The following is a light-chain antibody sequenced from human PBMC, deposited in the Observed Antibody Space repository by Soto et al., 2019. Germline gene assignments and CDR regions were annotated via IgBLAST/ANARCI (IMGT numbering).Light chain of an antibody. CDR2: EGS. J-gene: IGLJ1*01. CDR3: CSYAGSGTFV. Sequence: QSVLTQPASVSGSPGQPITISCTGTSSDVGTYNLVSWYQQHPGKAPKLMIYEGSKRPSGLSNRFSGSKSGNTASLTISGLQAEDEADYYCCSYAGSGTFVLGTGTKLTVL. V-gene: IGLV2-23*01. CDR1: SSDVGTYNL.